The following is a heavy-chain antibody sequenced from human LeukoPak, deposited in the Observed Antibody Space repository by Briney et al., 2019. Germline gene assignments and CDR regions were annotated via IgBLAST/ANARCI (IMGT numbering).Heavy chain of an antibody. CDR1: GFTFSSYA. J-gene: IGHJ5*02. Sequence: GFLRLSCAASGFTFSSYAMSWVRQAPGKGLEWVSAISGSGGSTYYADSVKGRFTISRDNSKNTLYLQMNSLRAEDTAVYYCAKVGPTMVRGVRWFDPWGQGTLVTVSS. CDR3: AKVGPTMVRGVRWFDP. V-gene: IGHV3-23*01. D-gene: IGHD3-10*01. CDR2: ISGSGGST.